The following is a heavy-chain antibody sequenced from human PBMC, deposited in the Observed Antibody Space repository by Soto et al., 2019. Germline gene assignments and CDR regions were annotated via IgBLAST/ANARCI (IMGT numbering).Heavy chain of an antibody. V-gene: IGHV4-39*01. D-gene: IGHD3-10*01. Sequence: SETLSLTCPVSGGSISSSSYYWGWIRQPPGKGLEWIGSIYYSGSTYYNPSLKSRVTISVDTSKNQFSLKLSSVTAADTAVYYCARSREYYFDYWGQGTLVTVSS. J-gene: IGHJ4*02. CDR1: GGSISSSSYY. CDR2: IYYSGST. CDR3: ARSREYYFDY.